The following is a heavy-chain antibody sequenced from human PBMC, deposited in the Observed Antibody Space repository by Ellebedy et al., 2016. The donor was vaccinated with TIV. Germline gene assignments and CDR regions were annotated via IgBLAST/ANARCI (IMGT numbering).Heavy chain of an antibody. Sequence: PGGSLRLSCAASGFTVSSNYMSWVRQAPGKGLEWVSVIYSGGSTYYADSVKGRFTISRDNSKNTLYLQMNSLRAEDTAVYYCAREGYGSGSYWYFDLWGRGTLVTVSS. D-gene: IGHD3-10*01. CDR1: GFTVSSNY. CDR3: AREGYGSGSYWYFDL. CDR2: IYSGGST. J-gene: IGHJ2*01. V-gene: IGHV3-66*01.